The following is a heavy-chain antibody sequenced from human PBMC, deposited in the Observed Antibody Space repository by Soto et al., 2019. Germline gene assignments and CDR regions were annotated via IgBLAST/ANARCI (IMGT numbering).Heavy chain of an antibody. CDR1: EFTFSTYS. CDR2: ISSSSSYI. D-gene: IGHD3-22*01. V-gene: IGHV3-21*01. CDR3: ARVVDYYDPYYYYGMDV. J-gene: IGHJ6*02. Sequence: EVQLVESGGGLVKPGGSLRLSCAASEFTFSTYSMNWVRQAPGKGLEWVSSISSSSSYIYYADSVKGRFTISRDNAKNSLYLQMNRLRAEHTAVYYCARVVDYYDPYYYYGMDVWGQGTTVTVSS.